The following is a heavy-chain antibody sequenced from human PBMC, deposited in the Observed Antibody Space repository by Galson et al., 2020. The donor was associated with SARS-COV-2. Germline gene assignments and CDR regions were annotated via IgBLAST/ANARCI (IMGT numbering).Heavy chain of an antibody. Sequence: SDTRSLTFAVYGGSFKNYYWTWIRQSPGKGLHWIGEINHIGRTNDDPSLQDRVAMSVDTSKNQFSLRLSSVTAAHTAVYYCVRGAEGRRLIVVVTYYYSYMDVWGGGTAVTVSS. D-gene: IGHD3-22*01. CDR1: GGSFKNYY. J-gene: IGHJ6*03. CDR3: VRGAEGRRLIVVVTYYYSYMDV. V-gene: IGHV4-34*01. CDR2: INHIGRT.